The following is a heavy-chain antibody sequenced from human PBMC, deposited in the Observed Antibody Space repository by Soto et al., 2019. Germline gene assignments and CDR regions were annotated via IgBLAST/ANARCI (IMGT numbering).Heavy chain of an antibody. Sequence: SETLSLTCTVSGGSLSPHYWSWIRQPPGKGLEWIGYIYHSGSTYYNPSLKSRVTISVDRSKNQFSLKLSSVTAADTAVYYCARGIKYGDYSRWFHPWGPGTLVTAS. CDR3: ARGIKYGDYSRWFHP. CDR1: GGSLSPHY. J-gene: IGHJ5*02. CDR2: IYHSGST. D-gene: IGHD4-17*01. V-gene: IGHV4-59*11.